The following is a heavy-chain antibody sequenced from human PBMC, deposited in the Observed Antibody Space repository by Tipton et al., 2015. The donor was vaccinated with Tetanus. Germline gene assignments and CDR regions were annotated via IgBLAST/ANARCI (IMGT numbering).Heavy chain of an antibody. D-gene: IGHD5-18*01. CDR2: ITYDGSKK. CDR1: GFSLSSFG. CDR3: VRGYSNAPASGWGASDNFEYYFDY. V-gene: IGHV3-30*03. J-gene: IGHJ4*01. Sequence: SLRLSCAASGFSLSSFGMHWVRQAPGKGLEWVAVITYDGSKKYYADSVKGRISISRDSAKNTLILQMSSLRAEDTAVYYCVRGYSNAPASGWGASDNFEYYFDYWGHGTLVTVSS.